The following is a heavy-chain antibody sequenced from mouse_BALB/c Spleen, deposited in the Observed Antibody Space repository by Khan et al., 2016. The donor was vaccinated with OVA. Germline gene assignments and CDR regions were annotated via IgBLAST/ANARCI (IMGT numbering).Heavy chain of an antibody. CDR2: ISSSGST. J-gene: IGHJ4*01. D-gene: IGHD2-3*01. CDR3: ARDGSRYNYAVNY. CDR1: GYSITSDYA. V-gene: IGHV3-2*02. Sequence: EVQLVETGPGLVKPSQSLSLTCTVTGYSITSDYAWNWIRQFPGNKLEWMGYISSSGSTNYNPALKSRISITRDPSKNQFFLQLNSVTTEDTATYYCARDGSRYNYAVNYGGQGTSVTVSS.